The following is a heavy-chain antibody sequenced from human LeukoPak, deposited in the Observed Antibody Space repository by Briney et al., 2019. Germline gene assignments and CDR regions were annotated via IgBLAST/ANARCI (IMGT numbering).Heavy chain of an antibody. V-gene: IGHV1-18*01. Sequence: GASVKVSCKASGYTFTNFGISWVRQAPGQGLEWMGWINTYKGNTYYAPNFQDRVTMTTDTSTTTGYMELRSLTSDDTAIYYCARAGGWTREDYKDESYHIWGQGTVVTVSS. D-gene: IGHD6-19*01. J-gene: IGHJ3*02. CDR1: GYTFTNFG. CDR3: ARAGGWTREDYKDESYHI. CDR2: INTYKGNT.